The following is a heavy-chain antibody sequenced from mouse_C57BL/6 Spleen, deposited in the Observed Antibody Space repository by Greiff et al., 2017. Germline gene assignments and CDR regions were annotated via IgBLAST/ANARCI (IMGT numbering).Heavy chain of an antibody. V-gene: IGHV14-2*01. J-gene: IGHJ1*03. Sequence: EVKLQESGAELVKPGASVKLSCTASGFNITDYYMHWVKQRTEQGLEWIGRIDPEDGETKYAPKFQGKATITADTSSNTAYLQLSSLTSEDTAVYYCARSSSTTVVARWYFDVWGTGTTVTVSS. CDR2: IDPEDGET. D-gene: IGHD1-1*01. CDR1: GFNITDYY. CDR3: ARSSSTTVVARWYFDV.